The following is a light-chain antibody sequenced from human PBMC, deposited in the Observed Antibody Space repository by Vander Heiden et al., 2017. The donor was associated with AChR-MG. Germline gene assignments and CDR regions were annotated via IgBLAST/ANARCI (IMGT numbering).Light chain of an antibody. CDR3: QRYGGSPKT. CDR2: GAS. J-gene: IGKJ1*01. Sequence: EIVLTQSPGTLSLSQGERATLSCRASQSIRSSYLAWYQQKPGQAPRLLVYGASSRATGIPDRFSASGSGTDFTLTISRLEPEDFAVYYCQRYGGSPKTFGQGTKVEIK. V-gene: IGKV3-20*01. CDR1: QSIRSSY.